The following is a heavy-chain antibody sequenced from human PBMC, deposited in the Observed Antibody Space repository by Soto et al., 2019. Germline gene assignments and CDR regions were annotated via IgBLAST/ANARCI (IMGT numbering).Heavy chain of an antibody. J-gene: IGHJ6*02. CDR1: EFTVSDNY. CDR2: IYSGSRT. CDR3: ARGYSYDYYAMDV. D-gene: IGHD5-18*01. Sequence: GGSLRLSCAASEFTVSDNYMSWVRQAPGKGLEWVSVIYSGSRTYYADSVKGRFTISGDNSKNTLYLQLNSLRAEDTAVYYCARGYSYDYYAMDVWGQGTTVTVSS. V-gene: IGHV3-53*01.